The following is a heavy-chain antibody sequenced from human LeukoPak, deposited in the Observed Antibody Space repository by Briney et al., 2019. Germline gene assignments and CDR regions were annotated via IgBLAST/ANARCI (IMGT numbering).Heavy chain of an antibody. Sequence: PGGSLRLSCAASAFTFTNYAMSWFRQAPGKGPEWVSVISGSGGRTYYADSVKGWFTISRDNSKNTLFLQMNSLRAEDTAVYYCAKGAQDYGDSTTDYWGQGTLVTVSS. CDR1: AFTFTNYA. J-gene: IGHJ4*02. CDR2: ISGSGGRT. V-gene: IGHV3-23*01. CDR3: AKGAQDYGDSTTDY. D-gene: IGHD4-17*01.